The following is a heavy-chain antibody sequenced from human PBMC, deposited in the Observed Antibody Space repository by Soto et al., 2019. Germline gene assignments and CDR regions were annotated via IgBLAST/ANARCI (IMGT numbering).Heavy chain of an antibody. J-gene: IGHJ6*02. V-gene: IGHV4-39*01. CDR1: GGSISSSSHY. Sequence: SETLSLTCTVSGGSISSSSHYWGWIRQPPGKGLEWIGSIYYSGSTYYNPSLKSRVTISVDTSKNQFSLKLSSVTAADTAVYYCASLYYYYGMDVWGQGTTVTVSS. CDR3: ASLYYYYGMDV. CDR2: IYYSGST.